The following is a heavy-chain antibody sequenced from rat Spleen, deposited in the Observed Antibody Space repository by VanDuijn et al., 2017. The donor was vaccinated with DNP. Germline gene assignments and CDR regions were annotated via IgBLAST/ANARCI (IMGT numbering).Heavy chain of an antibody. J-gene: IGHJ1*01. CDR1: GYSITSNY. CDR2: ISSAGST. D-gene: IGHD5-1*01. CDR3: ARGSGTYYWYFDF. V-gene: IGHV3-3*01. Sequence: EVQLQESGPGLVKPSQSLSLTCSVTGYSITSNYWGWIRKFPGNKLEWMGFISSAGSTNYNPSLKSRISITRDTSKNQFFLQVNSVTTEDTATYYCARGSGTYYWYFDFWGPGTMVTVSS.